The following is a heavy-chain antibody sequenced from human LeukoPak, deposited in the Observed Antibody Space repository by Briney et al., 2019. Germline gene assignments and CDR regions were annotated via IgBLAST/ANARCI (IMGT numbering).Heavy chain of an antibody. V-gene: IGHV1-18*01. Sequence: ASVKVSCKASGYTFTSYGISWVRQAPGQGLEWMGWISAYNGNTNYAQKLQGRVTMTTDTSTSTAYMELRSLRSDDTAVYYCAGDQGDIVVVTAIYYYYYGMDVWGQGTTVTVSS. D-gene: IGHD2-21*02. CDR2: ISAYNGNT. CDR3: AGDQGDIVVVTAIYYYYYGMDV. CDR1: GYTFTSYG. J-gene: IGHJ6*02.